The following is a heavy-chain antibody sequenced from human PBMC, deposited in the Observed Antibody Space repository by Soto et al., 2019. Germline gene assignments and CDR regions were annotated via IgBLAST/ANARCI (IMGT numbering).Heavy chain of an antibody. Sequence: EVQLLESGGGFVQPGGSLRLSCVGTGFSFKNYAMNWARQAPGKGLEWVSGISDSGGYTYYADSVKGRFTISRDNSKNTLYLQMNTLRAEDTAVYYCAKDLATLTSRGLDVWGQGTTVTVSS. CDR1: GFSFKNYA. CDR3: AKDLATLTSRGLDV. V-gene: IGHV3-23*01. J-gene: IGHJ6*02. CDR2: ISDSGGYT. D-gene: IGHD6-6*01.